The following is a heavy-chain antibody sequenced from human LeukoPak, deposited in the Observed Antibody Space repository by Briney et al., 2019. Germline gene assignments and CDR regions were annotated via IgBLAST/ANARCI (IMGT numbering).Heavy chain of an antibody. V-gene: IGHV3-11*04. D-gene: IGHD2-2*01. Sequence: GGSLRLSCAASGFTFSDYYMSWIRQAPGKGLEWVSYISSSGSTIYYADSVKGRFTISRDNAKNSLYLQMNSLRAEDTAVYYCAREILGYCSSPSCYFTAFDIWGQGTMVTVSS. J-gene: IGHJ3*02. CDR3: AREILGYCSSPSCYFTAFDI. CDR1: GFTFSDYY. CDR2: ISSSGSTI.